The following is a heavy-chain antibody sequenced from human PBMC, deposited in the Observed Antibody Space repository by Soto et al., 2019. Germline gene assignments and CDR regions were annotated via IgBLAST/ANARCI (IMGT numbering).Heavy chain of an antibody. J-gene: IGHJ5*02. CDR3: ATRVLGYCSSTSCPSRVDWFDP. CDR1: GGSFSGSS. CDR2: INISGST. D-gene: IGHD2-2*01. V-gene: IGHV4-34*01. Sequence: QVQLQQWGAGLLKPSEPLSLPCAAYGGSFSGSSWTWIRHPPGRGLGWMGEINISGSTNYNPSLKSRVTISVDTAKNQFSLKLSSVTAADTAVYYCATRVLGYCSSTSCPSRVDWFDPWGQGTLVTVSS.